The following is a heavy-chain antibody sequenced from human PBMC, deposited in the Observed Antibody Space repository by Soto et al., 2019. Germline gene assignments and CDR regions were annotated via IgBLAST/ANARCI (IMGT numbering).Heavy chain of an antibody. D-gene: IGHD3-10*01. Sequence: PGGSLRLSCAASGFTFSDYYMSWIRQAPGKGLEWVSYISSSGSTIYYADSVKGRFTISRDNAKNSLYLQMNSLRAEDTAVYYCARNGITMVRGVIKDYYYYMDVWGKGTTVTVSS. J-gene: IGHJ6*03. CDR2: ISSSGSTI. CDR3: ARNGITMVRGVIKDYYYYMDV. V-gene: IGHV3-11*01. CDR1: GFTFSDYY.